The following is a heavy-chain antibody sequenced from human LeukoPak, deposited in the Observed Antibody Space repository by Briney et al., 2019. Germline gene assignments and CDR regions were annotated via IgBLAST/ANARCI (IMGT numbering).Heavy chain of an antibody. CDR1: GFTFSSYW. D-gene: IGHD1-26*01. CDR2: ISGDGGST. CDR3: AKDLIKWELAYYFDY. V-gene: IGHV3-NL1*01. Sequence: QPGGSLRLSCAASGFTFSSYWMHWVRQAPGTGLEWVSLISGDGGSTYYADSVKGRFTISRDNSKNTLYLQMNSLRAEDTAVYYCAKDLIKWELAYYFDYWGQGTLVTVSS. J-gene: IGHJ4*02.